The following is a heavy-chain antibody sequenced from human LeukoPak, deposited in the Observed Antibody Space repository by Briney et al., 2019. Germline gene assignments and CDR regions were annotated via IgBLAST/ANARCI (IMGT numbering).Heavy chain of an antibody. V-gene: IGHV3-49*04. J-gene: IGHJ4*02. CDR3: TRGTDYYASSGYYYSPRDY. Sequence: GGSLRLSCTASGFTFGDYAMSWVRQAPGKGLEWVGFIRSKAYGGTTEYAASVKGRFTISRDDSKSIAYLQMNSLKTEDTAVYYCTRGTDYYASSGYYYSPRDYWGQGTLVTVSS. CDR2: IRSKAYGGTT. CDR1: GFTFGDYA. D-gene: IGHD3-22*01.